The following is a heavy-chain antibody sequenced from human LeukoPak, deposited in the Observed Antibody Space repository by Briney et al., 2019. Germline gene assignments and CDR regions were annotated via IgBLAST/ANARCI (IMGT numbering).Heavy chain of an antibody. D-gene: IGHD3-16*01. CDR2: IYSSGTT. CDR1: GGSLSNHY. Sequence: SETLSPTCSVSGGSLSNHYWSWIRQPPGKGLEWIAHIYSSGTTTYNPSLKSRVTISLDTSKSQISLKVTSVTAADTAVYYCARHLGVGSYPLDSWGQGTLVTVSS. CDR3: ARHLGVGSYPLDS. V-gene: IGHV4-59*08. J-gene: IGHJ4*02.